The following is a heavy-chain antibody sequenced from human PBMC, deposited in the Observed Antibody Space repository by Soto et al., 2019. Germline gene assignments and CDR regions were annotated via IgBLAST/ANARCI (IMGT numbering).Heavy chain of an antibody. D-gene: IGHD6-6*01. CDR1: GYSFTSYW. CDR3: ARQIAARLWWFDP. V-gene: IGHV5-10-1*01. J-gene: IGHJ5*02. CDR2: IDPSDSYT. Sequence: GESLKISCKGSGYSFTSYWISWVRQMPGKGLEWMGRIDPSDSYTNYSPSFQGHVTISADKSISTAYLQWSSLKASDTAMYYCARQIAARLWWFDPWGQGTLVTVSS.